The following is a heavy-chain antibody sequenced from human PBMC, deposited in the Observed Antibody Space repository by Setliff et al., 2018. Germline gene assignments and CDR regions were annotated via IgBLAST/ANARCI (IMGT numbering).Heavy chain of an antibody. V-gene: IGHV1-2*02. CDR2: INPNSGDT. Sequence: GASVKVSCKASGNTFTGYYIHWLRQAPGQGLEWMGCINPNSGDTHYAQKFQGRVTMTADASTSTANMELRGLRSDDTAVYYCTRGPKDFVVLAAAACFDFWGQGTLVTVSS. CDR1: GNTFTGYY. J-gene: IGHJ4*02. CDR3: TRGPKDFVVLAAAACFDF. D-gene: IGHD2-15*01.